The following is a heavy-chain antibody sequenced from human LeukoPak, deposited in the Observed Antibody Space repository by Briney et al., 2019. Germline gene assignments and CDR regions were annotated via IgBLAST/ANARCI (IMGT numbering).Heavy chain of an antibody. J-gene: IGHJ4*02. Sequence: NSGGSLRLSCAASGFTFSSYSMNWVRPAPGKGLEWVSSINSNNSYIYYADSMKGRFTIYRDNAKNSVYLQMNSLRAENTAVYYCARVKAAGSGYYFDYWGQGTLVTVSS. CDR2: INSNNSYI. CDR1: GFTFSSYS. V-gene: IGHV3-21*01. D-gene: IGHD6-13*01. CDR3: ARVKAAGSGYYFDY.